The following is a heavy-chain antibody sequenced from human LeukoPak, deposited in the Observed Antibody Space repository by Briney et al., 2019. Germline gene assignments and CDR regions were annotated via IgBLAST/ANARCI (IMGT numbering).Heavy chain of an antibody. D-gene: IGHD2-2*01. CDR1: GFTFSSYW. CDR3: ARYRAMDLRYFDY. Sequence: GGSLRLSCAASGFTFSSYWMHWVRQAPGKGLVWVSRINSDGSSTSYADSVKGRFTISRDNAKNTLYLQMNSLRAEDTAVYYCARYRAMDLRYFDYWGEGTLVTVSS. J-gene: IGHJ4*02. CDR2: INSDGSST. V-gene: IGHV3-74*01.